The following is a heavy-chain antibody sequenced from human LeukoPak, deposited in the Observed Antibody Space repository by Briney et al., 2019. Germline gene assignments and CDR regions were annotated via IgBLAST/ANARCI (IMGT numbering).Heavy chain of an antibody. CDR2: IHYSGNI. CDR1: GGSVSSGSYS. V-gene: IGHV4-61*01. D-gene: IGHD6-13*01. CDR3: ARSPRQQLGPPDY. Sequence: SETLSLTCTVSGGSVSSGSYSWSWIRQPPGKGLEWIGYIHYSGNINSNPSLKSRVTLSVDTSKNQFSLKLNSVTAADTAVYYCARSPRQQLGPPDYWGQETLVTVSS. J-gene: IGHJ4*02.